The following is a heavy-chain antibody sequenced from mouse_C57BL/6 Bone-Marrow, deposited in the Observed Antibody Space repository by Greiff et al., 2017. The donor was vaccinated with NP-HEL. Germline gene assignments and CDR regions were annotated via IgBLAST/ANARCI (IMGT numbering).Heavy chain of an antibody. Sequence: QVQLKQPGAELVKPGASVKLSCKASGYTFTSYWMQWVKQRPGQGLEWIGEIDPSDSYTNYNQKFKGKATLTVDTSSSTAYMQLSSLTSEDSAVYYCAITGWLRRNYYAMDYWGQGTSVTVSS. CDR3: AITGWLRRNYYAMDY. CDR1: GYTFTSYW. J-gene: IGHJ4*01. CDR2: IDPSDSYT. D-gene: IGHD2-2*01. V-gene: IGHV1-50*01.